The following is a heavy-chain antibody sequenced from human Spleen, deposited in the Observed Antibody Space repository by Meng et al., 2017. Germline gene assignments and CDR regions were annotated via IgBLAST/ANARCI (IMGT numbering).Heavy chain of an antibody. Sequence: GGSLRLSCAASGFTFSSYAMSWVRQAPGKGLEWVGRIKSNTDGGTAEYAAPVTGRFTISRDDSKSTLYLQMNSLRAEDTAVYYCAKGSEWFGALLDYWGQGTLVTVSS. D-gene: IGHD3-10*01. J-gene: IGHJ4*02. V-gene: IGHV3-15*01. CDR2: IKSNTDGGTA. CDR3: AKGSEWFGALLDY. CDR1: GFTFSSYA.